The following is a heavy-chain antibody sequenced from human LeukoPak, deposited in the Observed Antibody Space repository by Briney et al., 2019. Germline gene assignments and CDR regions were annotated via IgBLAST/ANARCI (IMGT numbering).Heavy chain of an antibody. Sequence: SETLSLTCAVYGGSFSGYYWSWIRQPPGKGLECIGEINHSGSTNYNPSLKSRVTISVDTSKKQFSLKLSSVTAADTAVCYCARGVRSPDSSGYSYGFNYWGQGTLVTVSS. CDR3: ARGVRSPDSSGYSYGFNY. J-gene: IGHJ4*02. V-gene: IGHV4-34*01. CDR1: GGSFSGYY. CDR2: INHSGST. D-gene: IGHD5-18*01.